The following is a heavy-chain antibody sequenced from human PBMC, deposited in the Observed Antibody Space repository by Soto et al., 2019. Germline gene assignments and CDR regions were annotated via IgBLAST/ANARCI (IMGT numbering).Heavy chain of an antibody. CDR2: IYYSGST. D-gene: IGHD3-3*01. J-gene: IGHJ6*02. Sequence: SETLSLTCTVSGGSISSGGYYWSWIRQHPGKGLEWIGYIYYSGSTYYNPSLKSRVTISVDTSKNQFSLKLSSVTAADTAVYYCARRAYDFWGGYYSDYYYGMDVWGQGTTVTVSS. V-gene: IGHV4-31*03. CDR1: GGSISSGGYY. CDR3: ARRAYDFWGGYYSDYYYGMDV.